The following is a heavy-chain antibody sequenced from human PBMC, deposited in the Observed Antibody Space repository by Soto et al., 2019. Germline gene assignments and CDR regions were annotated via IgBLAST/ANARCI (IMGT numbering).Heavy chain of an antibody. D-gene: IGHD3-10*01. Sequence: EASVKVSCKTSGGSFMSQAISWVRQAPRQGPEWMGGIIPFSGTVTYTQRFQGRLTLTADEPTKTAYMELSSLRSEDTAVYYCARGSYDSYAGFFGMDVWGQGTKVTVSS. CDR3: ARGSYDSYAGFFGMDV. J-gene: IGHJ6*02. CDR1: GGSFMSQA. V-gene: IGHV1-69*13. CDR2: IIPFSGTV.